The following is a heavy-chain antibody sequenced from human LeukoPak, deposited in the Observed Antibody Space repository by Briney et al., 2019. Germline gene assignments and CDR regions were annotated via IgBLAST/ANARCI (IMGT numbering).Heavy chain of an antibody. D-gene: IGHD5-12*01. Sequence: PSETLSLTCAVYGGSFSGYYWSWIRQPPGKGLEWIGEINHSGSTNYNPSLKSRVTISVDTSKNQFSLKLSSVTAADTAVYYCARGHLRGHIGNVRGLLDYWGQGTLVTVSS. V-gene: IGHV4-34*01. CDR3: ARGHLRGHIGNVRGLLDY. CDR1: GGSFSGYY. J-gene: IGHJ4*02. CDR2: INHSGST.